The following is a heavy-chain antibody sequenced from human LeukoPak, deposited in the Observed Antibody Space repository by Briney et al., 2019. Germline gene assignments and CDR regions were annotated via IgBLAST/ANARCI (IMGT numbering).Heavy chain of an antibody. CDR3: ARQPSGSYGGEDYYYYMDV. CDR2: IRYDGSNK. D-gene: IGHD1-26*01. J-gene: IGHJ6*03. Sequence: GGSLRLSCAASGFTFSSYGMHWVRQAPGKGLEWVAFIRYDGSNKYYADSVKGRFTISRDNFKNTLYLQMNSLRAEDTAVYYCARQPSGSYGGEDYYYYMDVWGKGTTVTVSS. V-gene: IGHV3-30*02. CDR1: GFTFSSYG.